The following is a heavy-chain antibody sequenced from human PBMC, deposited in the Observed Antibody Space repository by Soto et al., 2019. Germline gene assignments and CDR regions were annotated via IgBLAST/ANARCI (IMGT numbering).Heavy chain of an antibody. CDR1: GGSFSGYY. V-gene: IGHV4-34*01. CDR3: ARTRYCSGTNCYVIAFDI. J-gene: IGHJ3*02. D-gene: IGHD2-2*01. Sequence: SETLSLTCDVYGGSFSGYYWSWIRQSPGKGLEWIGQIKHSGGTNYNPLLKSRVTISVDTPRNQFSLKLSSVTAADTAVYFCARTRYCSGTNCYVIAFDIWGQGTMVTVSS. CDR2: IKHSGGT.